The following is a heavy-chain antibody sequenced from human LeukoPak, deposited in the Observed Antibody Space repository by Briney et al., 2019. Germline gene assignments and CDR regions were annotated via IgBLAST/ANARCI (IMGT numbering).Heavy chain of an antibody. J-gene: IGHJ4*02. CDR3: AKDGEYCTSTSRYPDYFDY. CDR1: GFTFSSYA. Sequence: GGSLRLSCAASGFTFSSYAMNWVRQAPGKGLEWVSVISVSGSSTSYADSVKGRFTISRDNSKNTLYLQMNSLRADDTALYYCAKDGEYCTSTSRYPDYFDYWGQGTLVTVSS. D-gene: IGHD2-2*01. CDR2: ISVSGSST. V-gene: IGHV3-23*01.